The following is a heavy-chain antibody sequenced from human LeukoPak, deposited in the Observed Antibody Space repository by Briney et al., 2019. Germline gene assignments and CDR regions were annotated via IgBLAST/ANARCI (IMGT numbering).Heavy chain of an antibody. V-gene: IGHV4-34*01. J-gene: IGHJ3*02. D-gene: IGHD4-17*01. Sequence: ETLSLTCAVYGRSLSGYYWSWIHQPPRKGLGLIGEVNQCDSANYNPSLKSRVTISVDTSNNQFSLKLSSGPAADTAVYYCARDDYGDYEAFDIWGKGTMVTVSS. CDR1: GRSLSGYY. CDR3: ARDDYGDYEAFDI. CDR2: VNQCDSA.